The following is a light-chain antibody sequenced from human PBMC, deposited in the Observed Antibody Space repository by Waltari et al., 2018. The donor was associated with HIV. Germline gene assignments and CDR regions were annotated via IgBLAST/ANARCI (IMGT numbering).Light chain of an antibody. V-gene: IGLV2-18*02. CDR3: SSFTSSSTVV. Sequence: QSALTQPPSVSGSPGQSVTISCTGTSSDVGSYNLVSWYQQSQGTAPKLMVYEVTYRPSGVPERFSGSKSGNTASLTISGLQAEDEADYYCSSFTSSSTVVFGGGTKLTVL. CDR2: EVT. CDR1: SSDVGSYNL. J-gene: IGLJ3*02.